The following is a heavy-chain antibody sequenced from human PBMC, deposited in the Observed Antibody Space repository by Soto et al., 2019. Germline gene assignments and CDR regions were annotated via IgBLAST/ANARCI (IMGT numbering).Heavy chain of an antibody. D-gene: IGHD3-10*01. Sequence: GGSLRLSCAASGFTFSSYAMSWVRQAPGKGLEWVSAISGSGGSTYYADSVKGRFTISRDNSKNTLYLQMNSLRAEDTAVYYCAKDRFYGSGSYPQMDVWGQGTLVTVSS. CDR1: GFTFSSYA. CDR2: ISGSGGST. V-gene: IGHV3-23*01. CDR3: AKDRFYGSGSYPQMDV. J-gene: IGHJ4*02.